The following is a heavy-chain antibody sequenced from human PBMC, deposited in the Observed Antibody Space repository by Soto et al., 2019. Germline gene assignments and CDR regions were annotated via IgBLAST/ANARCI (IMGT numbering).Heavy chain of an antibody. CDR1: GGSISSYY. CDR2: LSYSGST. CDR3: AREGPSRDGYQLDY. D-gene: IGHD5-12*01. J-gene: IGHJ4*02. Sequence: TSETLSLTCTVSGGSISSYYWSWIRQPPGKGLEWIAYLSYSGSTNYNPSLTSRVTTSVDTSKNQFSLKLSSVTAADTAVYYCAREGPSRDGYQLDYWGQGTLVTVSS. V-gene: IGHV4-59*01.